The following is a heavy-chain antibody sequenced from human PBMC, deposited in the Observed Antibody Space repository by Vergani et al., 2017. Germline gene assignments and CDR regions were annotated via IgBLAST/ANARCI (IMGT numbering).Heavy chain of an antibody. D-gene: IGHD2-15*01. CDR2: IYTSGST. Sequence: QMQLQESGPGLVKASETLSLTCTVSGGSISSGSYYWSWIRQPAGKGLEWIGRIYTSGSTNYNPSLKSRVTISVDTSKNQFSLKLSSVTAADTAVYYCARAVVVVAAAGKYFDYWGQGTLVTVSS. CDR3: ARAVVVVAAAGKYFDY. CDR1: GGSISSGSYY. J-gene: IGHJ4*02. V-gene: IGHV4-61*02.